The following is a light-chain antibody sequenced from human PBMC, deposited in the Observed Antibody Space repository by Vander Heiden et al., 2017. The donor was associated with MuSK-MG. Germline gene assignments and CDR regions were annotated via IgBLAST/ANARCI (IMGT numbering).Light chain of an antibody. J-gene: IGLJ3*02. V-gene: IGLV3-9*01. CDR1: NIGSKS. Sequence: SYDLTQPLAVSVALGQTAMMSCAGSNIGSKSVHWYRQKPVQAPVLVIYRDSNRPSGIPERFSGSNSGNTATLTISRAEAGDESDYYCQVWDSTTGVFGGGTKLTAL. CDR2: RDS. CDR3: QVWDSTTGV.